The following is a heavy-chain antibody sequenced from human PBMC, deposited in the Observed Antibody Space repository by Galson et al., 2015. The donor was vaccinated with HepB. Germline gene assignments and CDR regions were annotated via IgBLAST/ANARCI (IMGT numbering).Heavy chain of an antibody. Sequence: SLRLSCAASGFTFSSYAMHWVRQAPGKGLEWVAVISYDGSNKYYADSVKGRFTISRDNSKYTLYLQMNSLRAEDTAVYYCARPQPYYDSSGYTWPYCFDYWGQGTLVTVSS. CDR3: ARPQPYYDSSGYTWPYCFDY. J-gene: IGHJ4*02. V-gene: IGHV3-30-3*01. CDR1: GFTFSSYA. CDR2: ISYDGSNK. D-gene: IGHD3-22*01.